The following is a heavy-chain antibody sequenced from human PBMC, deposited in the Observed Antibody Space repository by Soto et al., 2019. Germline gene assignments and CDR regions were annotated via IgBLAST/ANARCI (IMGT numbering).Heavy chain of an antibody. J-gene: IGHJ6*02. CDR3: ARDHCSGGSFYSGYYGMDV. V-gene: IGHV1-2*02. CDR1: GYTFTGYY. Sequence: ASVKVSSKXSGYTFTGYYMHWVRQAPGQGLEWMGWINPNSGGTNYAQQFQGRVTMTRDTSISTAYMELSRLRSDDTAVYYCARDHCSGGSFYSGYYGMDVWGQGTTVTVSS. CDR2: INPNSGGT. D-gene: IGHD2-15*01.